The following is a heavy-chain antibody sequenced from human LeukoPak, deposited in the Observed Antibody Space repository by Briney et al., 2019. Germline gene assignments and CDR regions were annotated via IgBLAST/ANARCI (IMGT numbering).Heavy chain of an antibody. CDR2: IKQDGSER. CDR1: GFSFSSYW. Sequence: RRSLRLSCAGSGFSFSSYWMSWVRQAPGKGLEWVANIKQDGSERYYVDSVKGRFAISRDNAKNSLYLQMNSLRAEDTAVYYCARGVHWYYDSSGYYFWGQGTLVTVSS. CDR3: ARGVHWYYDSSGYYF. D-gene: IGHD3-22*01. V-gene: IGHV3-7*01. J-gene: IGHJ4*02.